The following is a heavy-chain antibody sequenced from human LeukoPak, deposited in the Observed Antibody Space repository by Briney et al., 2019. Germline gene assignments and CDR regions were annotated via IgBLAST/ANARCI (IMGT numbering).Heavy chain of an antibody. V-gene: IGHV3-30*03. J-gene: IGHJ4*02. CDR1: GFTFSSYG. CDR3: AMVSLYSLGWSYY. D-gene: IGHD6-19*01. CDR2: ISYDGSNK. Sequence: PGGSLRLSCEASGFTFSSYGMHWVRQAPGKGLEWVAVISYDGSNKYYADSVKGRFTISRDNSKNTLYLQMNSLRAEDTAVYYCAMVSLYSLGWSYYWGQGTLVTVSS.